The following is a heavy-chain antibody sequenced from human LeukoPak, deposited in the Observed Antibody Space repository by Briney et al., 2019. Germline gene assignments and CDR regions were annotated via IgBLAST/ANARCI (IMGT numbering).Heavy chain of an antibody. CDR2: ISSSGSTI. V-gene: IGHV3-48*03. Sequence: GGSLRLSCAAPGFIFSSYEMNWVRQAPGKGLEWVSYISSSGSTIYYADSVKGRFTISRDNAKNSLYLQMNSLRAEDTAVYYCARGGVEMAAIIYYYYYMDVWGKGTTVTISS. CDR1: GFIFSSYE. D-gene: IGHD5-24*01. CDR3: ARGGVEMAAIIYYYYYMDV. J-gene: IGHJ6*03.